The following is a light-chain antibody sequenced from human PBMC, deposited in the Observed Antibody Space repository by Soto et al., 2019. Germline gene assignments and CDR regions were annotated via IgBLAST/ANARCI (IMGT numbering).Light chain of an antibody. V-gene: IGLV2-14*01. Sequence: QSALTQPASVSGSPGQSIPISCTGTSSDVGDYNYVSWYLQHPGKAPKLIIYGVTNRPSGISNRFSGSKSGNTASLTISGLQAEDEADYYCSSYTGTNTLVFGGGTKVTVL. CDR3: SSYTGTNTLV. CDR1: SSDVGDYNY. CDR2: GVT. J-gene: IGLJ2*01.